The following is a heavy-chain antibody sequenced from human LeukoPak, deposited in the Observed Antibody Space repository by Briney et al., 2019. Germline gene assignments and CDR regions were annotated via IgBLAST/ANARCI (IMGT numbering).Heavy chain of an antibody. Sequence: SETLSLTRSVSGGSISNYFWTWIRHPPGKGLVWIGYNYSSGSTYYNLPLKSRVTISVDMSKHRFSLKLTSVTAAVTAVYYCARRPTGDPNFGYWGQGTLVTVSS. CDR1: GGSISNYF. D-gene: IGHD7-27*01. V-gene: IGHV4-59*08. J-gene: IGHJ4*02. CDR3: ARRPTGDPNFGY. CDR2: NYSSGST.